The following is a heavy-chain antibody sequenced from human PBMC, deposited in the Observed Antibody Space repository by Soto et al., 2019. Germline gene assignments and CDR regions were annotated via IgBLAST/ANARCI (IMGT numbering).Heavy chain of an antibody. CDR3: ARTPKSSPYYFDY. Sequence: QVQLVESGGGVVQPGRSLRLSCAASGFTFSSYGMHWVRQAPGKGLERVAVIWYDGSNKYYADSVKGRLTISRDNSKNTLYLQMNSLRAEDTAVYYCARTPKSSPYYFDYWGQGTLVTVS. CDR1: GFTFSSYG. V-gene: IGHV3-33*01. J-gene: IGHJ4*02. CDR2: IWYDGSNK.